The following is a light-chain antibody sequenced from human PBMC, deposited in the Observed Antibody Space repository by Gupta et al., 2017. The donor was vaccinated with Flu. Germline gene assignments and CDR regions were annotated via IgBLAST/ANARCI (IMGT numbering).Light chain of an antibody. J-gene: IGLJ1*01. CDR1: SSDVVGYTS. CDR3: CAYAGSYF. CDR2: DVS. Sequence: HSPLIQPRSVSGSPGQSVTISCTGTSSDVVGYTSVSWYQHHPGKAPKLMIYDVSKRPSGVPDRFSGSKSGNTASLTISGLQTEDESDYYCCAYAGSYFFGTGTKVTVL. V-gene: IGLV2-11*01.